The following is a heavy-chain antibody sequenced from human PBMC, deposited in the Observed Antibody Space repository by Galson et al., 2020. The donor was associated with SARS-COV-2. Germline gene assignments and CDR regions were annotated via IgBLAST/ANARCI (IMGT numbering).Heavy chain of an antibody. V-gene: IGHV4-38-2*02. Sequence: TLLPTCTVSGYSVSTTNYWRWVRQPPARGLAWIGSLHPSGTTYYTPSLKSRVTISVDTPKNQCSLRLDSVTAADTALYYGARQGVKMVVLVTVPVWYCDLWGRGSLVTVAS. CDR1: GYSVSTTNY. J-gene: IGHJ2*01. CDR3: ARQGVKMVVLVTVPVWYCDL. D-gene: IGHD3-22*01. CDR2: LHPSGTT.